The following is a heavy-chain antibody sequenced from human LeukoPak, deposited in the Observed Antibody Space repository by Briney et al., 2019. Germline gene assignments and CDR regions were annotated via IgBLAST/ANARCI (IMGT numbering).Heavy chain of an antibody. CDR3: ARDTRAATGLNWFDP. J-gene: IGHJ5*02. CDR2: IYTSGST. V-gene: IGHV4-4*07. D-gene: IGHD6-13*01. CDR1: GGSISNYY. Sequence: SETLSLTCTVSGGSISNYYWSWIRQPAGKRLEWIGRIYTSGSTDYNPSLKSRVTMSVDTSKNKFSLNLTSLTAADTAVYYCARDTRAATGLNWFDPWGQGTLVSVSS.